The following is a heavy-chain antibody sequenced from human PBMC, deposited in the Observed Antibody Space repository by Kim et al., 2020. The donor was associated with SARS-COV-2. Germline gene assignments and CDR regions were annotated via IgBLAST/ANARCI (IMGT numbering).Heavy chain of an antibody. CDR1: GYTFTSYA. V-gene: IGHV7-4-1*02. CDR3: ARVYSSSWAYYYYGMDV. J-gene: IGHJ6*02. Sequence: ASVKVSCKASGYTFTSYAMNWVRQAPGQGLEWMGWINTNTGHPTYAQGFTGRFVFSLDTSVSTAYLQISSLKAEDTAVYYCARVYSSSWAYYYYGMDVWGQGTTVTVSS. CDR2: INTNTGHP. D-gene: IGHD6-13*01.